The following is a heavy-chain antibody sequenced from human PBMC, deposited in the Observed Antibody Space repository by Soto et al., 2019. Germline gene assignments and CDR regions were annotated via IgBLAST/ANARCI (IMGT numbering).Heavy chain of an antibody. Sequence: ESGGGLVKPGGSLRLSCAASGFTFSSYSMNWVRQAPGKGLEWVSSISSSSSYIYYADSVKGRFTISRDNAKNSLYLQMNSLRAEDTAVYYCARDPSSWYRFDYWGQGTLVTVSS. CDR1: GFTFSSYS. CDR3: ARDPSSWYRFDY. J-gene: IGHJ4*02. CDR2: ISSSSSYI. V-gene: IGHV3-21*01. D-gene: IGHD6-13*01.